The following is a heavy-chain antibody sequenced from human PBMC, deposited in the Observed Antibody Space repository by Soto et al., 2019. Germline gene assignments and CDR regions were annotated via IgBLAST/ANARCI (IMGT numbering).Heavy chain of an antibody. Sequence: ASVKVSCKASGYTFTGYYMHGVRQAPGQGLEWMGWINPNSGGTNYAQKFQGRVTMTRDTSISTAYMVLSRLRSDDTAVYYCASTDRGYDIIVNYYYGMDVWGQGTTVTVSS. CDR1: GYTFTGYY. CDR3: ASTDRGYDIIVNYYYGMDV. V-gene: IGHV1-2*02. J-gene: IGHJ6*02. CDR2: INPNSGGT. D-gene: IGHD5-12*01.